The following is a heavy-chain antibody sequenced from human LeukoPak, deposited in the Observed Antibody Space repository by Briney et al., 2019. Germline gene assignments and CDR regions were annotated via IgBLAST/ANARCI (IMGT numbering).Heavy chain of an antibody. CDR1: GGTFNNSA. CDR3: ARDLVCSGGSCYGRRRFDP. J-gene: IGHJ5*02. CDR2: IMPLFGTA. D-gene: IGHD2-15*01. V-gene: IGHV1-69*05. Sequence: ASVKVSCKTSGGTFNNSAISWVRQAPGQGLEWLGGIMPLFGTAGYAQKFQGRVTITKDESTRTVYLELTSLTSDDTAVYYCARDLVCSGGSCYGRRRFDPWGQGTLVTVSS.